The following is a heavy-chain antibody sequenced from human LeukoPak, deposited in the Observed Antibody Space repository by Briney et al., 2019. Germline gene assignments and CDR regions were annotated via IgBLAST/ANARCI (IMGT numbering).Heavy chain of an antibody. CDR1: GGSISSFY. D-gene: IGHD3-22*01. V-gene: IGHV4-59*01. CDR2: IYYSGST. Sequence: SETLSLTCTVSGGSISSFYWSWIRQPPGKGLEWIGYIYYSGSTNYNPSLKSRVTISVDTSKNQFSLKLSSVTAADTAVYYCATNYDSSGYYWDWGQGTLVTVSS. J-gene: IGHJ4*02. CDR3: ATNYDSSGYYWD.